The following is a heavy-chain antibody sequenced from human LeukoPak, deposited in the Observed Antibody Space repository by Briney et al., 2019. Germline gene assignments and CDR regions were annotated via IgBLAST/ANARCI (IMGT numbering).Heavy chain of an antibody. CDR2: ISWNSGSI. V-gene: IGHV3-9*01. D-gene: IGHD2-2*01. J-gene: IGHJ4*02. CDR3: AKVPLGVVVPAAISRGGWVVVITG. CDR1: GFTFDDYA. Sequence: PGGSLRLSCAASGFTFDDYAMHWVRQAPGKGLEWVSGISWNSGSIGYADSVKGRFTISRDNAKNSLYLQMNSLRAEDTALYYCAKVPLGVVVPAAISRGGWVVVITGRGQGTLVTVSS.